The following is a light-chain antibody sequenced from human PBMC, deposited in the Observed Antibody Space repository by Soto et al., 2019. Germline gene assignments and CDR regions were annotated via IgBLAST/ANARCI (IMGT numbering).Light chain of an antibody. CDR3: QSYDYERHI. J-gene: IGLJ2*01. Sequence: NFMLTQPHSVSESPGKTVTISCTRSSGFIVSNYVQWYFQRPGSAPTTVIYENTHRPPGVPDRFSGSIDGSSNSASLTVSGLRPEDEGDYFCQSYDYERHIFGGGTKLTVL. CDR1: SGFIVSNY. V-gene: IGLV6-57*04. CDR2: ENT.